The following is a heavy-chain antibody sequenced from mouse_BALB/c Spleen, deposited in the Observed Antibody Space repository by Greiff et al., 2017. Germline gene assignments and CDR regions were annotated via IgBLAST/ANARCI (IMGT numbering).Heavy chain of an antibody. CDR3: ARRLTGYYYAMDY. CDR2: INPGSGGT. Sequence: VKLMESGAELVRPGTSVKVSCKASGYAFTNYLIEWVKQRPGQGLEWIGVINPGSGGTNYNEKFKGKATLTADKSSSTAYMQLSSLTSDDSAVYFCARRLTGYYYAMDYWGQGTSVTVSS. J-gene: IGHJ4*01. V-gene: IGHV1-54*03. D-gene: IGHD4-1*01. CDR1: GYAFTNYL.